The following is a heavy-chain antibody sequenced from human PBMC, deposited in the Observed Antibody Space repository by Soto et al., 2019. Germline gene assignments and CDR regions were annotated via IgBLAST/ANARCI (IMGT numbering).Heavy chain of an antibody. D-gene: IGHD2-15*01. V-gene: IGHV3-30*18. CDR1: GFTFSSYG. J-gene: IGHJ5*02. CDR2: ISYDGSNK. CDR3: AKDRRVVAATNWFDP. Sequence: PGGSLRLSCAASGFTFSSYGMHWVRQAPGKGLEWVAVISYDGSNKYYADSVKGRFTISRDNSKNTLYLQMNSLRAEDTAVYYCAKDRRVVAATNWFDPWGQGTLVTVSS.